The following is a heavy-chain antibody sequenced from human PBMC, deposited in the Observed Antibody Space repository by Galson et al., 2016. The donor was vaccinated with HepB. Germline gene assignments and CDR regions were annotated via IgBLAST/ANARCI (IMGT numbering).Heavy chain of an antibody. D-gene: IGHD3-10*01. Sequence: VKVSCKASGYTFTTYAMNWVRQAPGQGLEWMGWINTNTGNPMYAQDFAGRFVFYLDTSVSTAYLQISSLKAEDTAMYYCARVKFADDYGSGSWGFDHWGQGTLVTVSS. J-gene: IGHJ4*02. V-gene: IGHV7-4-1*02. CDR1: GYTFTTYA. CDR2: INTNTGNP. CDR3: ARVKFADDYGSGSWGFDH.